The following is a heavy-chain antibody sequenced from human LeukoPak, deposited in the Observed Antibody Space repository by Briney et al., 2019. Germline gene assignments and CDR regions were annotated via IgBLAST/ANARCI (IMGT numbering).Heavy chain of an antibody. V-gene: IGHV4-34*01. Sequence: SETLSLTCAVYGGSFSRYYWSWIRQPPGKGLEWIGEINHSGSTNYNPSLKSRVTISVDTSKNQFSLKLSSVTAADTAVYYCAGRLGYWGQGTLATVSS. CDR3: AGRLGY. J-gene: IGHJ4*02. CDR1: GGSFSRYY. D-gene: IGHD6-6*01. CDR2: INHSGST.